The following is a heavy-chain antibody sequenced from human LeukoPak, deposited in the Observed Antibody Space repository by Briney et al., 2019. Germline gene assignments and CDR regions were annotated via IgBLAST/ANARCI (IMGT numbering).Heavy chain of an antibody. D-gene: IGHD3-10*01. J-gene: IGHJ6*02. Sequence: GGSLRLSCAASGFTFSTYSMNWVRQAPGKGLEWISYISSNSRTIYYAGSEKGRLIVSRDNAKNSLDLHMNTLRAEDTAVYYCARGRGNYFYGMDVWGQGTTVTVSS. CDR3: ARGRGNYFYGMDV. V-gene: IGHV3-48*01. CDR2: ISSNSRTI. CDR1: GFTFSTYS.